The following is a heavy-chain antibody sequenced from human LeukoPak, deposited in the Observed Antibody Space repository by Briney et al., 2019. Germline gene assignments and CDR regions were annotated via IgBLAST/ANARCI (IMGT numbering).Heavy chain of an antibody. J-gene: IGHJ6*02. CDR2: ISGSGGST. D-gene: IGHD1-26*01. CDR1: GFTFSSYA. CDR3: ARIPIVGATNAYYYGMDV. Sequence: GGSLRLSCAASGFTFSSYAMSWVRQAPGKGLEWVSAISGSGGSTYYADSVKGRFTISRDNAKNSLYLQMNSLRAEDTAVYYCARIPIVGATNAYYYGMDVWGQGTTVTVSS. V-gene: IGHV3-23*01.